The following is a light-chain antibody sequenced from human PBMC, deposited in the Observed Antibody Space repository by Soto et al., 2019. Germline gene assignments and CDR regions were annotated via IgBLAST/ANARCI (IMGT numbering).Light chain of an antibody. J-gene: IGKJ2*01. Sequence: EIGLTQSQGTLSLSPGERATHSCRASQSVSSSYLAWYQQKPGQAPRLLIYGASSRATGIPDRFSGSGSGTDFTLTISSLEPEDFAVYYCQQYGSSPVYTFGQGTKLEIK. V-gene: IGKV3-20*01. CDR3: QQYGSSPVYT. CDR2: GAS. CDR1: QSVSSSY.